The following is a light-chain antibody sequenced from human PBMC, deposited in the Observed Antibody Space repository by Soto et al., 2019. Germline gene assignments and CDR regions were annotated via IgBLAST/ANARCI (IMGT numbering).Light chain of an antibody. CDR3: QSDDSSVVV. J-gene: IGLJ2*01. V-gene: IGLV1-40*01. Sequence: QSVLTQPPSVSVAPGQRVTISCTGSSSNIGAGYDVHWYQQLPVTAPKLLIYGNSNLPSGVPERFSGSKSGTSASLAITGLQAEDASDYCGQSDDSSVVVFGEGNKVTVL. CDR2: GNS. CDR1: SSNIGAGYD.